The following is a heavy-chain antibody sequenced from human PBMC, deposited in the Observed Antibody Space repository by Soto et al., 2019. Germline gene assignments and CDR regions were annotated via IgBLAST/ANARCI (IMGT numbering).Heavy chain of an antibody. CDR3: VRDSYTAHWHTAGEDY. J-gene: IGHJ4*02. V-gene: IGHV3-7*01. CDR2: IKEDGSLK. D-gene: IGHD2-2*02. CDR1: GFYITNYW. Sequence: LRLSCAASGFYITNYWMTWVRQAPGKGPEWVANIKEDGSLKFYVDSVRGRFTISRDNAKNSVYLGMSRLRAEDTAVYYCVRDSYTAHWHTAGEDYWGQGTLVTVSS.